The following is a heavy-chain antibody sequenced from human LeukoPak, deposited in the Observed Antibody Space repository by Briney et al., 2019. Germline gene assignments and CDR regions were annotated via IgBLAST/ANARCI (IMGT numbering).Heavy chain of an antibody. Sequence: SVKVSCKASGGTFSSYAISWVRQAPGQGLEWMGGIIPIFGTANYAQKFQGRVTITADETTSTAYMELSSLRSEDTAVYYCARDPGWDVWGSYRPNWFDPWGQGTLVTVSS. CDR1: GGTFSSYA. D-gene: IGHD3-16*02. CDR2: IIPIFGTA. J-gene: IGHJ5*02. CDR3: ARDPGWDVWGSYRPNWFDP. V-gene: IGHV1-69*13.